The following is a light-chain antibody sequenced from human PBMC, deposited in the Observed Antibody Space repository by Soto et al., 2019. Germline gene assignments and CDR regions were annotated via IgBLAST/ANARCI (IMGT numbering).Light chain of an antibody. J-gene: IGLJ2*01. Sequence: QSVLTQPPSVSEAPRQRVTISCSGSSSNIGNNAVNWYQQLPGKAPKLLIYYDDLLPSGVSDRFSGSKSGTSASLAISGLQSWDQADYYCSAWDDSLNGPVFGGGTKLTVL. CDR3: SAWDDSLNGPV. V-gene: IGLV1-36*01. CDR1: SSNIGNNA. CDR2: YDD.